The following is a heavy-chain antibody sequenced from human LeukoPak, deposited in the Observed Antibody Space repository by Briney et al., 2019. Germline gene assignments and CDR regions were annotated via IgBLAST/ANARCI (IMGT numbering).Heavy chain of an antibody. J-gene: IGHJ4*02. CDR1: GGSISSGGYY. CDR3: ATRSGSYYTFDY. CDR2: IYYSGST. D-gene: IGHD3-10*01. V-gene: IGHV4-31*03. Sequence: PSQTLSLTCTVSGGSISSGGYYWSWIRLHPGKGLEWIGYIYYSGSTYYNPSLKSRVTISVDTSKNQFSLKLSSVTAADTAVYYCATRSGSYYTFDYWGQGTLVTVSS.